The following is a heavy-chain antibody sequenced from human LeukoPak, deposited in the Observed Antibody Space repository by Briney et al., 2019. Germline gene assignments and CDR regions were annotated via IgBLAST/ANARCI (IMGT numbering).Heavy chain of an antibody. V-gene: IGHV3-33*01. J-gene: IGHJ5*02. Sequence: GGSLRLSCAASGFTFSSYGMHWVRQAPGKGLEWVAVIWYDGSNKYYADSVKGRFTISRDNSKNTLYLQMNSLRAEDTAVYYCARDKRSGSYYSVDWFDPWGQGTLVTVSS. D-gene: IGHD3-10*01. CDR1: GFTFSSYG. CDR3: ARDKRSGSYYSVDWFDP. CDR2: IWYDGSNK.